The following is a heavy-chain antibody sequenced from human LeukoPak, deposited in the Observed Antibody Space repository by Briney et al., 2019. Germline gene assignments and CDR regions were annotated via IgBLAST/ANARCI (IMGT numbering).Heavy chain of an antibody. CDR2: IREDGSEK. CDR3: AKSRRTVATIFGFDY. J-gene: IGHJ4*02. D-gene: IGHD5-12*01. Sequence: GGSLRLSCAASGFTFSSYWMSWVRQAPGKGLEWVANIREDGSEKYYVDSVKGRFTISRDNARNSTYLQMSSLRAEDTAVYYCAKSRRTVATIFGFDYWGQGTLVTVSS. V-gene: IGHV3-7*01. CDR1: GFTFSSYW.